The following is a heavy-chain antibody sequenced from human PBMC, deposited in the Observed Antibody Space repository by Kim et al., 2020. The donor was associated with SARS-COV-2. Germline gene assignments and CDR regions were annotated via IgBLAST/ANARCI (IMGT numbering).Heavy chain of an antibody. V-gene: IGHV4-34*01. D-gene: IGHD6-13*01. CDR3: ASRREPSIAAAGTAPYNWFDP. Sequence: SETLSLTCAVYGGSFSDYYWSWIRQPPGKGLEWIGEINHSGSTNYNPSLKSRITISVDTSKNQFSLNLTSVTAADTAVYYCASRREPSIAAAGTAPYNWFDPWGQGTLVTVSS. CDR1: GGSFSDYY. J-gene: IGHJ5*02. CDR2: INHSGST.